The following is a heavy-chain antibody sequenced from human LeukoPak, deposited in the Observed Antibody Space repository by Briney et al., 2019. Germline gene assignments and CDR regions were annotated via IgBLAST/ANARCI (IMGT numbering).Heavy chain of an antibody. CDR3: ARAKQVVVAAIGANKNYYYYYYMDV. CDR1: GYTFTGYY. CDR2: MNPNSGNT. J-gene: IGHJ6*03. D-gene: IGHD2-15*01. V-gene: IGHV1-8*03. Sequence: ASVKVSCKASGYTFTGYYMHWVRQATGQGLEWMGWMNPNSGNTGYAQKFQGRVTITRNTSISTAYMELSSLRSEDTAVYYCARAKQVVVAAIGANKNYYYYYYMDVWGKGTTVTVSS.